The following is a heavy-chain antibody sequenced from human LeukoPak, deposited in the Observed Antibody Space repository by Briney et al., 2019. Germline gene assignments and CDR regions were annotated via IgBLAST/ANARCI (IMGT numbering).Heavy chain of an antibody. CDR1: GGTFSSYA. D-gene: IGHD6-13*01. CDR3: VRDPGITAAPY. Sequence: ASVKVSCKASGGTFSSYAISWVRQAPGQGLEWMGRIIPILGIANYAQKFQGRVTITADKSTSTAYMELSSLRSEDTAVYYCVRDPGITAAPYWGQGTLVTVSS. J-gene: IGHJ4*02. CDR2: IIPILGIA. V-gene: IGHV1-69*04.